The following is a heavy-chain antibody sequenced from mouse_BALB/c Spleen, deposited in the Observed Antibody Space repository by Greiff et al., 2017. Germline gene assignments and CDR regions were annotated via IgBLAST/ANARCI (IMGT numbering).Heavy chain of an antibody. D-gene: IGHD2-1*01. CDR2: IDPETGGT. CDR1: GYTFTDYE. J-gene: IGHJ3*01. Sequence: QVHVKQSGAELVRPGASVTLSCKASGYTFTDYEMHWVKQTPVHGLEWIGAIDPETGGTAYNQKFKGKATLTADKSSSTAYMELRSLTSEDSAVYYCTRNYYGNSAWFAYWGQGTLVTVSA. V-gene: IGHV1-15*01. CDR3: TRNYYGNSAWFAY.